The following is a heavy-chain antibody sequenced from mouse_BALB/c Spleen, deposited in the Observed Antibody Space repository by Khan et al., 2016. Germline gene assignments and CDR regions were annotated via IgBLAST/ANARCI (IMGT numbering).Heavy chain of an antibody. CDR2: IYPSDSYT. CDR3: TRWNDGGAY. V-gene: IGHV1-69*02. J-gene: IGHJ3*01. D-gene: IGHD1-1*01. Sequence: QVQLQQSGAELVRPGASVKLSCKASGYTFTSYWINWVKQRPGQGLEWIGNIYPSDSYTNYNQKFKDKATLTVDKSSSTAYMQLSSPTSEDSAVYYCTRWNDGGAYWGQGTLVTVSA. CDR1: GYTFTSYW.